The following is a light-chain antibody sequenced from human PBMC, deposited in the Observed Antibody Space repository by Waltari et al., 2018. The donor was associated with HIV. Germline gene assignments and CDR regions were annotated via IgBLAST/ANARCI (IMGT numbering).Light chain of an antibody. J-gene: IGLJ2*01. V-gene: IGLV2-23*01. CDR3: WSYAGSSTII. CDR1: SSDVWSYSF. CDR2: EDN. Sequence: QSALPQPASVSGSPGQSITLSCTGTSSDVWSYSFLSWYQLHPGKAPKLIIYEDNKRPSGVSDRFSGSKSGYTASLTISGLQAEDEADYCCWSYAGSSTIIFGGGTKLTVL.